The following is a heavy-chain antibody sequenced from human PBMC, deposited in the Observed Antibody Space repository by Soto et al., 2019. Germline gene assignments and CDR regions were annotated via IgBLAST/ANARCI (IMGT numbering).Heavy chain of an antibody. Sequence: SETLSLTCAVSGGSISSGGYSWNWIRQPPGKGLEWIGYIYHSGSTYYNPSLKSRVIISVDRSKNQFSLKLSSVTAADTAVYYCARVEGGYDGHYYYYYGMDVWGQGTTVTVSS. J-gene: IGHJ6*02. CDR2: IYHSGST. D-gene: IGHD5-12*01. CDR1: GGSISSGGYS. CDR3: ARVEGGYDGHYYYYYGMDV. V-gene: IGHV4-30-2*01.